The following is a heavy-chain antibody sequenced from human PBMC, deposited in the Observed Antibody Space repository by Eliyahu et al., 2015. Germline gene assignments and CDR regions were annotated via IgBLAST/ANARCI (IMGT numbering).Heavy chain of an antibody. CDR2: IYPGDSDT. CDR1: GYSFTSXW. J-gene: IGHJ4*02. CDR3: ARAYCSGGSCYVGLPHAYYFDY. Sequence: EVQLVQSGAEVKKPGESLKISXKGSGYSFTSXWXGXVRQMPGKGLEWMGIIYPGDSDTRYSPSFQGQVTISADKSISTAYLQWSSLKASDTAMYYCARAYCSGGSCYVGLPHAYYFDYWGQGTLVTVSS. D-gene: IGHD2-15*01. V-gene: IGHV5-51*01.